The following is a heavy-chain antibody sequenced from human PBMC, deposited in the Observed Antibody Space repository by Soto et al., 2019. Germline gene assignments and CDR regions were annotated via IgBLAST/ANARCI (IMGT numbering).Heavy chain of an antibody. CDR3: ARDLAAGDL. J-gene: IGHJ5*02. V-gene: IGHV1-46*01. Sequence: GGSVKVSCKASGYTFINYYIHWVRQAPGQGLEWMAIINPMGGSTNYAQEFQGRVTLTSDTSTSTVYMELISLSFEDTALFYCARDLAAGDLWGQGTLVTVSS. CDR1: GYTFINYY. D-gene: IGHD6-13*01. CDR2: INPMGGST.